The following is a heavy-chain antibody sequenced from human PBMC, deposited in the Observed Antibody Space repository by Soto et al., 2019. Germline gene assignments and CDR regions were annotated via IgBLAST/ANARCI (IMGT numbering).Heavy chain of an antibody. CDR1: GFTFSDYY. CDR2: ISSSSSYT. CDR3: ARVGSGWYENFDY. Sequence: SLRLSCAASGFTFSDYYMSWIRQAPGKGLEWVSYISSSSSYTNYADSVKGRFTISRDNAKNSLYLQMNSLRAEDTAVYYCARVGSGWYENFDYWGQGTLVTVSS. J-gene: IGHJ4*02. V-gene: IGHV3-11*05. D-gene: IGHD6-19*01.